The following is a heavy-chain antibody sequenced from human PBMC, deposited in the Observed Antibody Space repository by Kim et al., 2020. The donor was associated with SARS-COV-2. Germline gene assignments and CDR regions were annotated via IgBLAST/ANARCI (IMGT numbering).Heavy chain of an antibody. J-gene: IGHJ6*02. CDR3: ARDPAVSYCGGDCYYYYYYGMDV. CDR2: ISSSSSTI. Sequence: GGSLRLSCAASGFTFSSYSMNWVRQAPGKGLEWVSYISSSSSTIYYADSVKGRFTISRDNAKNSLYLQMNSLRDEDTAVYYCARDPAVSYCGGDCYYYYYYGMDVWGQGTTVTVSS. D-gene: IGHD2-21*02. CDR1: GFTFSSYS. V-gene: IGHV3-48*02.